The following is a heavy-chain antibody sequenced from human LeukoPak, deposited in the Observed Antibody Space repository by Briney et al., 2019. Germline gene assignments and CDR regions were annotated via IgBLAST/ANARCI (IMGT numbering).Heavy chain of an antibody. J-gene: IGHJ4*02. Sequence: GGSLRLSCAASGFTFSTYAMYWVRQAPGKGLEWVAVISYDGSNKYYADSVKGRFTISRDNSKNTLYLQMNSLRAEDTAVYYCASSHSSGWYYFDYWGQGTLVTVSS. V-gene: IGHV3-30-3*01. D-gene: IGHD6-19*01. CDR2: ISYDGSNK. CDR1: GFTFSTYA. CDR3: ASSHSSGWYYFDY.